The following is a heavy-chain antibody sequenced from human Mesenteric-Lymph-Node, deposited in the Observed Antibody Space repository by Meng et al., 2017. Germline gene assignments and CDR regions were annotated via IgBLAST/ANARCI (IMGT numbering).Heavy chain of an antibody. CDR1: GYTFTSDG. CDR3: ARDARRQLVTPMFFDY. D-gene: IGHD6-6*01. J-gene: IGHJ4*02. V-gene: IGHV1-18*01. Sequence: QVPLVQPGAEVKEPGAPVKVSCKASGYTFTSDGISWVRQAPGQGLEWMGWISAYNGNTNSAQKLQGRVTMTTDTSTSTAYMELRSLRSDDTAVYYCARDARRQLVTPMFFDYWGQGTLVTVSS. CDR2: ISAYNGNT.